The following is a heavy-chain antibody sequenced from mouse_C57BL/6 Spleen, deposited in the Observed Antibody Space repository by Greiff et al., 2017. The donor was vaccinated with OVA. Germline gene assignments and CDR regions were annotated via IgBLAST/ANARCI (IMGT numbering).Heavy chain of an antibody. CDR1: GYAFTNYL. J-gene: IGHJ2*01. CDR3: ARGAYYSNYYFDY. Sequence: VQLQESGAELVRPGTSVKVSCKASGYAFTNYLIEWVKQRPGQGLEWIGVINPGSGGTNYNEKFKGKATLTADKSSSTAYMQLSSLTSEDSAVYCCARGAYYSNYYFDYWGQGTTLTDSS. V-gene: IGHV1-54*01. CDR2: INPGSGGT. D-gene: IGHD2-5*01.